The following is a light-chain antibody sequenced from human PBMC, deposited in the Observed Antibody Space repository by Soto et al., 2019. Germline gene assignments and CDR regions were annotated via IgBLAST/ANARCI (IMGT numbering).Light chain of an antibody. CDR3: SSYTSSSTL. V-gene: IGLV2-14*01. CDR1: SSDVGGYNY. J-gene: IGLJ2*01. Sequence: QSALTQPASVSGSPGQSITISCTGTSSDVGGYNYVSWYQQHPGKAPKLMIYDVSNRPSGVSNRFSGSKSGNTASLTISGIKAEDEADYYCSSYTSSSTLIGGGTKLTVL. CDR2: DVS.